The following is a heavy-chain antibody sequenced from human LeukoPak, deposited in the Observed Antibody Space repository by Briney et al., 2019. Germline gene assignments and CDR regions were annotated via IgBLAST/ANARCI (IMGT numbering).Heavy chain of an antibody. V-gene: IGHV3-74*01. Sequence: PGGSLRLSCAASGFSFSSYWMHWVRQAPGKGLVWVSRINSDGSSTTYADSVKGRSSIPRDNAKNTLYLHLNSLRAEDTGVYYCARAVRAHPPADFWGQGTLVTVSS. CDR1: GFSFSSYW. CDR2: INSDGSST. CDR3: ARAVRAHPPADF. J-gene: IGHJ4*02. D-gene: IGHD3-3*01.